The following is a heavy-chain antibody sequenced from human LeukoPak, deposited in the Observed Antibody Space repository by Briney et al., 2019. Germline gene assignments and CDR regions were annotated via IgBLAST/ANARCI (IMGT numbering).Heavy chain of an antibody. D-gene: IGHD6-6*01. CDR1: GYTFTGYY. Sequence: ASVKVSCKASGYTFTGYYMHWVRQAPGQGLEWMGWINPNSGGTNYAQKFQGRVTMTRDTSISTAYMVLSRLRSDDTAVYYCARDLMGGIAARSADYWGQGTLVTVSS. V-gene: IGHV1-2*02. CDR2: INPNSGGT. J-gene: IGHJ4*02. CDR3: ARDLMGGIAARSADY.